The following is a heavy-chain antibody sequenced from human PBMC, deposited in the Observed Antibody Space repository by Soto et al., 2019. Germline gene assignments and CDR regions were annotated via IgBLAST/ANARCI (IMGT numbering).Heavy chain of an antibody. V-gene: IGHV3-21*01. D-gene: IGHD3-16*01. Sequence: GGSLRLSCTGSGFPFSAYNINWVRQAPGKGLEWVSSITVGSSHIYQPNSMKGRFTISRDDAKNSVYLQIDSLRDEDTALYYCSRSPEVGVRGAYWGQGTLVTVSS. CDR2: ITVGSSHI. CDR1: GFPFSAYN. CDR3: SRSPEVGVRGAY. J-gene: IGHJ4*02.